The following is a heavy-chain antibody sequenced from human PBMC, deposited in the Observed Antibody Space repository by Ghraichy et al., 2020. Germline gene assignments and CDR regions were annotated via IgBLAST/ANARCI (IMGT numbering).Heavy chain of an antibody. CDR3: AREGDGKVFSSSTNNWFDP. V-gene: IGHV4-59*01. Sequence: SQTLSLTCTVSGGSISSYYWSWIRQPPGKGLEWIGYIYYSGSTNYNPSLKSRVTILVDTSKNQFSLKLSSVTAADTAVYYCAREGDGKVFSSSTNNWFDPWGQGTLVTVSS. CDR1: GGSISSYY. D-gene: IGHD5-24*01. CDR2: IYYSGST. J-gene: IGHJ5*02.